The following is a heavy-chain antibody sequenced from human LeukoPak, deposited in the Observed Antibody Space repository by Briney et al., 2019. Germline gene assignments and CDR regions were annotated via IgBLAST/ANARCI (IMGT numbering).Heavy chain of an antibody. V-gene: IGHV3-30*18. CDR1: GFTFSSYG. Sequence: GGSLRLSCAASGFTFSSYGMHWVRQAPGKGLEWVAVISHDESNQYYADSVKGRFTISRDNSKNTLYLQMNSLRAEDTAVYYCAKGRYFYEKSGFYNWGQGTLVTVSS. CDR2: ISHDESNQ. D-gene: IGHD3-9*01. CDR3: AKGRYFYEKSGFYN. J-gene: IGHJ4*02.